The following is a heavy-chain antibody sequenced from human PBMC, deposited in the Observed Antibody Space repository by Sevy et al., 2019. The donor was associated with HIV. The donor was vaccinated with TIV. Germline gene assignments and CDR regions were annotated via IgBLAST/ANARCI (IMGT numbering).Heavy chain of an antibody. D-gene: IGHD3-10*01. V-gene: IGHV4-31*03. CDR1: GGSISSGGYY. J-gene: IGHJ3*02. CDR2: IYYSGST. Sequence: SETLSLTCTVSGGSISSGGYYWSWIRQHPGKGLEWIGYIYYSGSTYYNPSLKSRVTISVDTSKNQFSLKLSSVAAADTAVYYWARGGVITMVRGVLDDAFDIWGQGTMVTVSS. CDR3: ARGGVITMVRGVLDDAFDI.